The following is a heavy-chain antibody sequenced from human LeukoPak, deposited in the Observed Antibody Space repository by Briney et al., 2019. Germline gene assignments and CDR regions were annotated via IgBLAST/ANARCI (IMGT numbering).Heavy chain of an antibody. J-gene: IGHJ5*02. Sequence: GGSLRLSCAASGFTFSSSAMSWVRQAPGRGLEWVSSISGSGDSTYYADSVKGRFTISRDNSKNTLYLQMNSLRAEDTAVYYCAKDHYSSSWSVGFDPWGQGTLVTVSS. CDR2: ISGSGDST. CDR3: AKDHYSSSWSVGFDP. V-gene: IGHV3-23*01. D-gene: IGHD6-13*01. CDR1: GFTFSSSA.